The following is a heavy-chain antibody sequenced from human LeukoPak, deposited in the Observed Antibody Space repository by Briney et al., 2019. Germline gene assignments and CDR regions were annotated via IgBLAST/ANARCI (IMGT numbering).Heavy chain of an antibody. CDR1: GFTFTNAW. V-gene: IGHV3-15*01. J-gene: IGHJ4*02. D-gene: IGHD3-22*01. CDR3: SYYYDSSGKAHFDY. Sequence: GGSLRLPCAASGFTFTNAWISWVRQAPGKGLEWVGRIKSKTDGGATDYAAPVKGRFTISRDDSSNTVDLQMNSLKTEDTAMYYCSYYYDSSGKAHFDYWGQGTLVTVSS. CDR2: IKSKTDGGAT.